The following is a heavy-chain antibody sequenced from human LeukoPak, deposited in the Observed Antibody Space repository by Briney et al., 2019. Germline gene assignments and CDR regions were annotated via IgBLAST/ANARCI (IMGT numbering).Heavy chain of an antibody. V-gene: IGHV4-59*01. CDR3: ARGNYYTSGSYYTNYYFGLDV. CDR2: IYYSGST. CDR1: GGSIINYY. Sequence: TSETLSLTCTVSGGSIINYYCTWIRQPPGKGLEWIGYIYYSGSTNYNPSLKSRVSISVDRSNNQFSLKLSSVTAADTAAYYCARGNYYTSGSYYTNYYFGLDVWGQGPTVTVSS. J-gene: IGHJ6*02. D-gene: IGHD3-10*01.